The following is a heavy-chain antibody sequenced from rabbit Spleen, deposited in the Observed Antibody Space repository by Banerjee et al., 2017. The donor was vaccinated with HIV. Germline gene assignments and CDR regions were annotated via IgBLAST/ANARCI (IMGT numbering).Heavy chain of an antibody. CDR1: GIDFSTYSY. Sequence: QEQLEESGGGLVKPGGTLTLTCKASGIDFSTYSYMCWVRQAPGKGLEWIACIYAGISDSTYYASWAKGRFTISETSSTTVTLQMTSLTAADTATYFCARDTGSSFSSYGMDLWGQGTLVTVS. V-gene: IGHV1S45*01. D-gene: IGHD8-1*01. J-gene: IGHJ6*01. CDR3: ARDTGSSFSSYGMDL. CDR2: IYAGISDST.